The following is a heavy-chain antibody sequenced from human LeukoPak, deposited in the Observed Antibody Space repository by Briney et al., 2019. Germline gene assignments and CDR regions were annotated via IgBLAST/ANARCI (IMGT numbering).Heavy chain of an antibody. CDR1: GFTFSSYS. V-gene: IGHV3-48*04. J-gene: IGHJ4*02. CDR3: AREGVKYYDFWSGYYPVLSEDYFDY. CDR2: ISSGSSTI. D-gene: IGHD3-3*01. Sequence: GGSLRLSCAASGFTFSSYSMNWVRQAPGKGLEWVSYISSGSSTIYYADSVKGRFTISRDNAKNSLYLQMNSLRAEDTAVYYCAREGVKYYDFWSGYYPVLSEDYFDYWGQGTLVTVSS.